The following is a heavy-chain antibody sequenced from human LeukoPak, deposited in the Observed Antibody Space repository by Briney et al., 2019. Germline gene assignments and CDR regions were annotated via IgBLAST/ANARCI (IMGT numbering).Heavy chain of an antibody. CDR3: ARDGPVLYAFDI. J-gene: IGHJ3*02. D-gene: IGHD2-8*01. Sequence: PGGSLRLSCAASGFTVSRNYVSWVRQAPGKGLEWVSVIYSSGATYYADSVKGRFTISRDNSKNMVYLQMSSLRAEDMALYYCARDGPVLYAFDIWGQGTIVTVSS. CDR1: GFTVSRNY. CDR2: IYSSGAT. V-gene: IGHV3-66*01.